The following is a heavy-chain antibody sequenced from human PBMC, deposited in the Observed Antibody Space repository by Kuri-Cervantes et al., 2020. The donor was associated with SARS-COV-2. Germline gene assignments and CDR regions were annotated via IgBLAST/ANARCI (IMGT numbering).Heavy chain of an antibody. CDR2: IIPIFGTA. V-gene: IGHV1-69*05. J-gene: IGHJ4*02. Sequence: SVKVSCKASGGTFSSYAISWVRQAPGQGLEWMGGIIPIFGTANYAQKFQGRVTITTDESTSTAYMELSSLRSEDTAMYYCAFDYGDYDFRLYWGQGTLVTVSS. CDR1: GGTFSSYA. CDR3: AFDYGDYDFRLY. D-gene: IGHD4-17*01.